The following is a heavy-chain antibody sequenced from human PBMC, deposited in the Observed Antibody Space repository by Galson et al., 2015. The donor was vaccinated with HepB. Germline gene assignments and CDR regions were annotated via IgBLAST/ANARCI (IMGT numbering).Heavy chain of an antibody. J-gene: IGHJ5*02. CDR1: GYTFTGYY. CDR3: AREWVYQLLPYNWFDP. Sequence: SVKVSCKASGYTFTGYYMHWVRQAPGQGLEWMGWINPNSGGTNYAQKFQGRVTMTRDTSISTAYMELSRLRSDDTAVYYCAREWVYQLLPYNWFDPWGQGTLVTVSS. V-gene: IGHV1-2*02. D-gene: IGHD2-2*01. CDR2: INPNSGGT.